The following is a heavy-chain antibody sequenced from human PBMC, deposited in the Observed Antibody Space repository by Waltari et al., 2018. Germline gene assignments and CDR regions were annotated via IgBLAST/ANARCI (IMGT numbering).Heavy chain of an antibody. CDR2: IYHSGSN. V-gene: IGHV4-38-2*01. D-gene: IGHD2-15*01. CDR1: GYSISSGYY. J-gene: IGHJ5*02. CDR3: ARRTLDCSGGSCYSNWFDP. Sequence: QVQLQESGPGLVKPSETLSLTCAVSGYSISSGYYWGWIRQPPGQGLEWIGSIYHSGSNYSYPSLKSRFTLSVDRSTNQFYLKLSSVTAADTAVYYGARRTLDCSGGSCYSNWFDPWGQGTLVTVSS.